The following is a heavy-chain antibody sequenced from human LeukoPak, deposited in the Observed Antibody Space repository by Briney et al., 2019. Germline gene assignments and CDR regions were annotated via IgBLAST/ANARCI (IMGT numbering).Heavy chain of an antibody. Sequence: SETLSLTRTVSGGSISSYYWSWIRQPAGKGLEWIGRIHTSGSTNYNPSLKSRVTTSVDTSKNQFSLKLRSVTAADTAVYYCARDTYYYDSDNYYRFDYWGQGTLVTVSS. CDR3: ARDTYYYDSDNYYRFDY. CDR2: IHTSGST. D-gene: IGHD3-22*01. CDR1: GGSISSYY. V-gene: IGHV4-4*07. J-gene: IGHJ4*02.